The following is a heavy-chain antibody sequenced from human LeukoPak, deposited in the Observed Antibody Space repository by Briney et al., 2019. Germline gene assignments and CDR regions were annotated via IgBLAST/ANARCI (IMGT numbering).Heavy chain of an antibody. D-gene: IGHD2-2*01. CDR3: ARPAYCSSTTCSGGFDI. J-gene: IGHJ3*02. CDR1: GGYLSGYY. Sequence: SETLSLTCAVYGGYLSGYYWSWIRQPPGKGLEWIGEINHSGSTNYNPSLKSRVTVSVDTSKKQFSLKLSSVTAADTAVYYCARPAYCSSTTCSGGFDIWGQGTMVTVSS. V-gene: IGHV4-34*01. CDR2: INHSGST.